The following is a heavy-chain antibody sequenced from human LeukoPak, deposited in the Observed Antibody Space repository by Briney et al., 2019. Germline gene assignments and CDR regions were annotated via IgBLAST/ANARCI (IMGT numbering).Heavy chain of an antibody. Sequence: SETLSLTCTVSGDSISGFYWSWIRQPAGKGLEWIGRVYSSGNSGTTNYNPSLQSRVTVSLDTSKNQVSLKLTSVTAADTAVYFSARESRMIAFDIWGQGTMVTVSS. CDR2: VYSSGNSGTT. V-gene: IGHV4-4*07. CDR3: ARESRMIAFDI. CDR1: GDSISGFY. D-gene: IGHD2-2*01. J-gene: IGHJ3*02.